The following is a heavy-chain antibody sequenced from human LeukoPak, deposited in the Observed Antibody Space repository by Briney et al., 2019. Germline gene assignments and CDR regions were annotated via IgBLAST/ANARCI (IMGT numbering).Heavy chain of an antibody. CDR1: GGALSSGGYY. D-gene: IGHD3-10*01. Sequence: SETLSLTCTVSGGALSSGGYYWTWIRQPPGKGLEWIGYIYHSGSTYYNPSLKSRVTISVDRSKNQFSLKLSSVTAADTAVYYCARVEGSRRVKFDYWGQGTLVTVSS. J-gene: IGHJ4*02. CDR3: ARVEGSRRVKFDY. CDR2: IYHSGST. V-gene: IGHV4-30-2*01.